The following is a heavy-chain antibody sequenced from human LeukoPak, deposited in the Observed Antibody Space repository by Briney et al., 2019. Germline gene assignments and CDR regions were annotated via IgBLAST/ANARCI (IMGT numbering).Heavy chain of an antibody. Sequence: GGSLRLSCVVSGLTFSNVWMSWIRQAPGKGLEWVGRIKSKTHGGTTDYAAPVYGRFTVSRDDSKNTLYLQMNSLQTEDTAVYYCTTFSDCTSSICYTNYWGQGTLVTVSS. V-gene: IGHV3-15*01. J-gene: IGHJ4*02. CDR2: IKSKTHGGTT. CDR3: TTFSDCTSSICYTNY. CDR1: GLTFSNVW. D-gene: IGHD2-2*02.